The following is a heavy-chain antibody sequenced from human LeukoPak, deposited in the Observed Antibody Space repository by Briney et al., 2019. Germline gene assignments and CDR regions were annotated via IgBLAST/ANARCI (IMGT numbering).Heavy chain of an antibody. CDR2: INSDGSIT. J-gene: IGHJ6*02. V-gene: IGHV3-74*01. D-gene: IGHD5-18*01. CDR3: ARDAVDTANAV. Sequence: GGSLRLSCAASGFAFSSNWMHWVRQTPGKGLVWVSHINSDGSITSYADSVKGRFTISRDNAKNTLYLQMNSLRAEDTAVYYCARDAVDTANAVWGQGTTVTVSS. CDR1: GFAFSSNW.